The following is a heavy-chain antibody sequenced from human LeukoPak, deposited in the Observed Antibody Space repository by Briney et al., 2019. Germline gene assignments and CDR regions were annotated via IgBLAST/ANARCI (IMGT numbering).Heavy chain of an antibody. CDR2: ISWNSGSI. CDR1: GFTFDDYA. D-gene: IGHD4-23*01. CDR3: AKDFGG. Sequence: GGSLRLSCAASGFTFDDYAMHWVRQAPGKGLEWVSGISWNSGSIGYADSVKGRFTISRDNAKNSLYLQMNSLRAEDTALYYCAKDFGGWGQGTLVTVSS. J-gene: IGHJ4*02. V-gene: IGHV3-9*01.